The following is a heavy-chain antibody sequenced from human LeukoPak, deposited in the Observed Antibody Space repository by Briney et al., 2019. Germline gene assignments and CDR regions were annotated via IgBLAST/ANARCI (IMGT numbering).Heavy chain of an antibody. D-gene: IGHD1-26*01. CDR3: ARHVLRAPGNSGSYFIDY. Sequence: GESLKISCQGSGYRFSNDWIGWVRQMPGKGLEYMGIIYPDDSDTRYSPSFQGQVTISADKSISTAWLQWSSLTASDTAMYYCARHVLRAPGNSGSYFIDYWGQGTLVTVSS. CDR1: GYRFSNDW. V-gene: IGHV5-51*01. CDR2: IYPDDSDT. J-gene: IGHJ4*02.